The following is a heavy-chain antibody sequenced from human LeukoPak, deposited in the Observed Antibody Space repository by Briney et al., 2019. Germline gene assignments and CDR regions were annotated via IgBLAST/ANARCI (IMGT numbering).Heavy chain of an antibody. CDR1: GFTFSSYA. D-gene: IGHD6-13*01. Sequence: PGGSLRLSCAASGFTFSSYAMSWVRQAPGKGLEWVSAISGSGGSTYYADSVKGRFTISRDNSKNTLYLQMNSLRAEDTAVYYCAKDSLYSSSWYGEDWLDPWGQGTLVTVSS. J-gene: IGHJ5*02. V-gene: IGHV3-23*01. CDR2: ISGSGGST. CDR3: AKDSLYSSSWYGEDWLDP.